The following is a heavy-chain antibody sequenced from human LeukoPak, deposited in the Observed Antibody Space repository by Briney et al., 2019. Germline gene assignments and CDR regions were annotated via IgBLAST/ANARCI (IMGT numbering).Heavy chain of an antibody. Sequence: ASVKVSCKASGYTFTGYYMHWVRQAPGQGLEWMGWINPNSGGTNYAQKLQGRVTMTTDTSTSTAYMELRSLRSDDTAVYYCARRINDYGDYYYYYYMDVWGKGTTVTVSS. CDR3: ARRINDYGDYYYYYYMDV. J-gene: IGHJ6*03. CDR2: INPNSGGT. V-gene: IGHV1-2*02. CDR1: GYTFTGYY. D-gene: IGHD4-17*01.